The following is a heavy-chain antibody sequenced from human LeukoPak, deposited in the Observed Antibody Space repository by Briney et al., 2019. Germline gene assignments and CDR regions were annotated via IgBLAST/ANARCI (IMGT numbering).Heavy chain of an antibody. CDR2: ISGSSSNK. J-gene: IGHJ4*02. V-gene: IGHV3-21*01. CDR3: LPVRGSKRGYFDY. Sequence: KPGGSLRLSCAASGFIFSSNSMNWVRQAPGKGLEWVASISGSSSNKYYADSVQGRFTISRDNAKNSLYLQMNSLRDEDTAVYYCLPVRGSKRGYFDYWGQGTLVTVSS. CDR1: GFIFSSNS. D-gene: IGHD3-10*02.